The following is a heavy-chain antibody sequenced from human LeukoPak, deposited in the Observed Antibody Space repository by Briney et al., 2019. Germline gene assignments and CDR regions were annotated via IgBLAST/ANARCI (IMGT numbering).Heavy chain of an antibody. Sequence: PSETLSLTCAVSGGSISSYYWSWIRQPAGKGLEWIGRIYTSGSTNYNPSLKSRVTMSVDTSKNQFSLKLSSVTAADTAVYYCARARTTVSPNYYYYYGMDVWGQGTTVTVSS. CDR1: GGSISSYY. J-gene: IGHJ6*02. CDR3: ARARTTVSPNYYYYYGMDV. CDR2: IYTSGST. D-gene: IGHD4-11*01. V-gene: IGHV4-4*07.